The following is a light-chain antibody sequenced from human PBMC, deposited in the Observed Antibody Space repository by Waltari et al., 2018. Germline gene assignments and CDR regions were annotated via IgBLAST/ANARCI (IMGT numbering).Light chain of an antibody. CDR3: QHYGTSRT. J-gene: IGKJ2*01. CDR1: QSVGSNY. V-gene: IGKV3-20*01. Sequence: DIVLTQSPGPLSMAPGERATLSCRASQSVGSNYVAWYQQKPGQAPRLLIYEASSRASGIPDRFSGDGSGTDFTLTISRLEPEDFAVYYCQHYGTSRTFGQGTKLEIK. CDR2: EAS.